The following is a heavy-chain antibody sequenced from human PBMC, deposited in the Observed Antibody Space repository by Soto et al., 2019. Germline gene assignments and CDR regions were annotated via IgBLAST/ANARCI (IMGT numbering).Heavy chain of an antibody. CDR3: AKGGYNWNDHYYYYGMDV. D-gene: IGHD1-20*01. V-gene: IGHV3-43*01. CDR2: ISWDGGST. J-gene: IGHJ6*02. CDR1: GFTFDDYT. Sequence: EVQLVESGGVVVQPGGSPRLSCAASGFTFDDYTMHWVRQAPGKGLEWVSLISWDGGSTYYADSVKGRFTISRDNSKNSLYLQMNSLRTEDTALYYCAKGGYNWNDHYYYYGMDVWGQGTTVTVSS.